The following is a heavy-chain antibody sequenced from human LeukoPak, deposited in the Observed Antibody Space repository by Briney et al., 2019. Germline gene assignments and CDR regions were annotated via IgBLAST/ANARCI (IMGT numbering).Heavy chain of an antibody. CDR1: GFTISSYW. V-gene: IGHV3-74*03. CDR2: INGDGSST. Sequence: GGSLRLSCGATGFTISSYWMHWVRQAPGKGLVWVPRINGDGSSTTYADSVKGRFTISRDNAKNSLYLQMNGLRDEDAALYFCARDSGNYIDYWGQGTQVVVSS. J-gene: IGHJ4*01. CDR3: ARDSGNYIDY. D-gene: IGHD2/OR15-2a*01.